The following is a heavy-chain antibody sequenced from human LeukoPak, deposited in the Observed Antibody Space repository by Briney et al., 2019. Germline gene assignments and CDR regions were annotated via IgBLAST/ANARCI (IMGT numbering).Heavy chain of an antibody. CDR1: ANSLTKHW. CDR2: IYPGDSDT. D-gene: IGHD4-11*01. J-gene: IGHJ4*02. CDR3: ARIRNDYHLYDS. V-gene: IGHV5-51*01. Sequence: GESLQISCKASANSLTKHWIAWVRPMPGKGLGLMGSIYPGDSDTRYSPSFQGQVTISVGKSINTAYLQWSSEKASNTAMYFCARIRNDYHLYDSWGQGALVTVSS.